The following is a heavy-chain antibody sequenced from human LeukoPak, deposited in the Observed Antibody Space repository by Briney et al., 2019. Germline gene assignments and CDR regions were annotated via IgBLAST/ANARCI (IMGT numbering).Heavy chain of an antibody. Sequence: ASVKVSCKASGYTFTSYYMHWVRQAPGQGLEWMGIINPSGGSTSYAKKFQGRGTMTRDTSTSTVYMELSSLRSEDTAVYYCASRFGGYGLYGMDVWGQGTTVTVSS. D-gene: IGHD3-10*01. J-gene: IGHJ6*02. CDR1: GYTFTSYY. V-gene: IGHV1-46*01. CDR3: ASRFGGYGLYGMDV. CDR2: INPSGGST.